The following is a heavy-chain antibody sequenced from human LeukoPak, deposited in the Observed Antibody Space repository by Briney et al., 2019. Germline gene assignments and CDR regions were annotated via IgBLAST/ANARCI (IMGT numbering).Heavy chain of an antibody. CDR3: ARTTRDGYNPYYFDY. CDR1: GGTFSSYA. Sequence: SVKVSCKASGGTFSSYAISWVRQAPGQGLEWMGRIIPILGIANYAQKFQGRVTITADKSTSTAYMELSSLRSEDTAVYYCARTTRDGYNPYYFDYWGQGTLVTVSS. CDR2: IIPILGIA. J-gene: IGHJ4*02. D-gene: IGHD5-12*01. V-gene: IGHV1-69*04.